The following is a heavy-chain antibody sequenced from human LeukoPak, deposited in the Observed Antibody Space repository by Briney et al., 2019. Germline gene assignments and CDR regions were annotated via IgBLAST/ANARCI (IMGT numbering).Heavy chain of an antibody. D-gene: IGHD3-22*01. V-gene: IGHV1-69*06. J-gene: IGHJ4*02. CDR3: ARGTYYYDSSGYYYGVY. CDR1: GYTFTSYA. CDR2: IIPIFGTA. Sequence: GASVKVSCKASGYTFTSYAISWVRQAPGQGLEWMGGIIPIFGTANYAQKFQGRVTITADKSTSTAYMELSSLRSEDTAVYYCARGTYYYDSSGYYYGVYWGQGTLVTVSS.